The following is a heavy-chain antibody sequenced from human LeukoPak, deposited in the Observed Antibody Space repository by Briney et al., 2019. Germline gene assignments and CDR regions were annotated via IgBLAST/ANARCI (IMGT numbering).Heavy chain of an antibody. V-gene: IGHV1-18*01. CDR2: VSSYDGNT. Sequence: RASVKVSCKASGGTFSSYAISWVRQAPGQGLEWIGWVSSYDGNTNSAQKFRGRVTLTTDTSTTTAYMELRSLRSDDTAVYYCVRDAYGSGKGYFDYWGQGTLVTVSS. CDR3: VRDAYGSGKGYFDY. J-gene: IGHJ4*02. CDR1: GGTFSSYA. D-gene: IGHD3-10*01.